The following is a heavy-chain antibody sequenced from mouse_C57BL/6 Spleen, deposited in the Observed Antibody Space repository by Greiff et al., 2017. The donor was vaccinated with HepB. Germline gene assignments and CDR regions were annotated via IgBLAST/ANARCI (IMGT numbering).Heavy chain of an antibody. V-gene: IGHV5-17*01. CDR1: GFTFSDYG. D-gene: IGHD1-1*01. J-gene: IGHJ1*03. CDR2: ISSGSSTI. CDR3: ARLYYGSSWYFDV. Sequence: EVKLMESGGGLVKPGGSLKLSCAASGFTFSDYGMHWVRQAPEKGLEWVAYISSGSSTIYYADTVKGRFTISRDNAKNTLFRQMTSLRSEDTAMYYCARLYYGSSWYFDVWGTGTTVTVSS.